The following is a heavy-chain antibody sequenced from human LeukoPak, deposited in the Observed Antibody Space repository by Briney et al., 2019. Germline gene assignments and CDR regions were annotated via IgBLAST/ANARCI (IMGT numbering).Heavy chain of an antibody. CDR3: ARARGQWLADAFDI. Sequence: GRSLRLSCAASGFTFSSYAMHWVRQAPGKGLEWVAVISYDRSNKYYADSVKGRFTISRDNSKNTLYLQMNSLRAEDTAVYYCARARGQWLADAFDIWGQGTMVTISS. V-gene: IGHV3-30-3*01. D-gene: IGHD6-19*01. CDR2: ISYDRSNK. J-gene: IGHJ3*02. CDR1: GFTFSSYA.